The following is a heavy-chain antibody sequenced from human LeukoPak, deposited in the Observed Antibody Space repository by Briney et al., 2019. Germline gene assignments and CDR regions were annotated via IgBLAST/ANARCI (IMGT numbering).Heavy chain of an antibody. CDR3: ASYCRTSRAMSY. CDR1: GGSVSSGSYY. CDR2: IYYSGST. J-gene: IGHJ4*02. V-gene: IGHV4-61*01. D-gene: IGHD6-6*01. Sequence: SETLSLTCTVSGGSVSSGSYYWSWIRQPPGKGLEWIGYIYYSGSTNYNPSLKSRVTISVDTSKNQFSLKLSSVTAADTAVYYCASYCRTSRAMSYWGQGTLVTVPS.